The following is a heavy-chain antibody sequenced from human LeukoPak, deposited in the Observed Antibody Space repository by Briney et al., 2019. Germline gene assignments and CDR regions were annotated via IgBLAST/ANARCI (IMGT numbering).Heavy chain of an antibody. V-gene: IGHV3-30-3*01. J-gene: IGHJ4*02. CDR2: ISYDGSNK. Sequence: GRSLRLSCAASGFTFSSYAMHWVRQAPGKGLEWVAVISYDGSNKYYADSVKGRFTISRGNSKNTLYLQMNSLRAEDTAVYYCARGRSSPGYDFWSGYYRLWGQGTLVTVSS. D-gene: IGHD3-3*01. CDR3: ARGRSSPGYDFWSGYYRL. CDR1: GFTFSSYA.